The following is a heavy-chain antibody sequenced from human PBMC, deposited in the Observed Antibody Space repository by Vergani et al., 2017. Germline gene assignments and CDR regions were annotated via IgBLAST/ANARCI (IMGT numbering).Heavy chain of an antibody. D-gene: IGHD3-22*01. CDR1: GYSVTNYW. Sequence: EVQLVQSGAEVKKPGESLTISCQMSGYSVTNYWIGWVRQMPGKGLEWMGIIHPADSDTRYSPSFQGKVPISVDKSISTAYLQRSSLRTSDSAMYYCASLYRRDSSGSKYFGYWGQGTLVTVSS. V-gene: IGHV5-51*01. CDR3: ASLYRRDSSGSKYFGY. J-gene: IGHJ4*02. CDR2: IHPADSDT.